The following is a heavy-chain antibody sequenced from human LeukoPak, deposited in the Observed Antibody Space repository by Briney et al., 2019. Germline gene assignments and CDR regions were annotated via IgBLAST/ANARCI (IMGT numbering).Heavy chain of an antibody. CDR2: FSGSGGST. CDR1: GFTFSTYA. V-gene: IGHV3-23*01. D-gene: IGHD3-10*01. CDR3: AKDYYSLPDY. Sequence: AGGSLRLSCAASGFTFSTYAMSWVRQAPGKGLEWVSSFSGSGGSTYYADSVKGRFTMSRDNSKNTLYLQMNSLRAEDTAIYYCAKDYYSLPDYWGQGTLVTVSS. J-gene: IGHJ4*02.